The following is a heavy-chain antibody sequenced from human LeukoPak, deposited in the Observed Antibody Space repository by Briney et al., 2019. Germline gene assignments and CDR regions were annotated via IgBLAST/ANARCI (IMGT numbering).Heavy chain of an antibody. V-gene: IGHV3-7*01. Sequence: PGGSLRLSCATSGFTFSSYWMSWVRQAPGKGLEWVANIKQDGSEKYYVDSVKGRFTISRDNAKNSLYLQMNSLRAEDTAVYYCARGGNYGSGSYLFDYWGQGTLVTVSS. J-gene: IGHJ4*02. CDR2: IKQDGSEK. CDR3: ARGGNYGSGSYLFDY. D-gene: IGHD3-10*01. CDR1: GFTFSSYW.